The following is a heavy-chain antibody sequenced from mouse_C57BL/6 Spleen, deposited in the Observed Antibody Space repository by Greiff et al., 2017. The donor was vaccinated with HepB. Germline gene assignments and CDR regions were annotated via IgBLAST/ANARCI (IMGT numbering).Heavy chain of an antibody. J-gene: IGHJ3*01. CDR1: GYSFTGYY. Sequence: EVQRVESGPELVKPGASVKISCKASGYSFTGYYMNWVKQSPEKSLEWIGEINPSTGGTTYNQKFKAKATLTVDKSSSTAYMQLKSLTSEDSAVYYCARMGAWFAYWGQGTLVTVSA. V-gene: IGHV1-42*01. CDR2: INPSTGGT. CDR3: ARMGAWFAY.